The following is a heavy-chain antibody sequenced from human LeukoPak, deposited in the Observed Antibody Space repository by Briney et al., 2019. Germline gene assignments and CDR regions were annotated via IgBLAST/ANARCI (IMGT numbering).Heavy chain of an antibody. D-gene: IGHD2-21*02. CDR1: GGTFSSYA. CDR2: IIPIFSTA. J-gene: IGHJ6*03. CDR3: ARGAAYCGGDCSFYMDV. Sequence: SVKVSCKASGGTFSSYAISWVRQAPGQGLEWMGGIIPIFSTANYAQKFQGRVTITTDESTSTAYMELSSLRSEDTAVYYCARGAAYCGGDCSFYMDVWGKGTTVTVSS. V-gene: IGHV1-69*05.